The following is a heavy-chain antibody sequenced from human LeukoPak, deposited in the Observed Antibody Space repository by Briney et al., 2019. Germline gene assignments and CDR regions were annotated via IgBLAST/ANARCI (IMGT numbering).Heavy chain of an antibody. V-gene: IGHV1-69*04. D-gene: IGHD5-18*01. CDR1: GGTFSSYA. Sequence: PLASVKVSCKASGGTFSSYAISWVRQAPGQGLEWMGRIIPILGIANYAQKFQGRVTITADKSTSTAYMELSSLRSDDTAVYYCATEPDTAMVTGFDYWGQGTLVTVSS. CDR2: IIPILGIA. CDR3: ATEPDTAMVTGFDY. J-gene: IGHJ4*02.